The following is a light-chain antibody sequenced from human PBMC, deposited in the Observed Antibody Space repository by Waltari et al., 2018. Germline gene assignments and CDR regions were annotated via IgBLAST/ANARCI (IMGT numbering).Light chain of an antibody. CDR1: QTISSY. Sequence: DIQMTQSPSSLSASVGDRVTVTCRASQTISSYLNWYQQNPGKAPKLLIYAASRLQSGVPSRFSGSGSGTDFTLTISSLQPEDFATYYCQQSYSTPFTFGPGTKVDIK. CDR3: QQSYSTPFT. J-gene: IGKJ3*01. V-gene: IGKV1-39*01. CDR2: AAS.